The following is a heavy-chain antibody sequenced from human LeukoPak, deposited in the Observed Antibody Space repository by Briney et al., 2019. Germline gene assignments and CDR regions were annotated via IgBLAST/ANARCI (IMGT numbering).Heavy chain of an antibody. J-gene: IGHJ5*02. CDR1: GFTFGSYW. Sequence: GGSLRLSRAASGFTFGSYWMSWVRQAPGKGLEWVANIRQDETEKNYVDSVKGRFTISRDNAKNSLYLQMNSLRAEDTAVYYCARDGAAYDFWSGYYVTEYNWFDPWGQGTLVTVSS. V-gene: IGHV3-7*01. CDR2: IRQDETEK. CDR3: ARDGAAYDFWSGYYVTEYNWFDP. D-gene: IGHD3-3*01.